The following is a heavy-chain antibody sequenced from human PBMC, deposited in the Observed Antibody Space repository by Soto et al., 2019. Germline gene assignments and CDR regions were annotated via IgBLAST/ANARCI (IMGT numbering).Heavy chain of an antibody. V-gene: IGHV2-5*02. Sequence: QITLKESGPTLVKPTQTLTLTCTFSGFSLSTSGVGVGWIRQPPGKALEWLALIYWDDDKRYSPSLKSRLTITKDTSKNQVVLTMTTMDPVDTATYSCAHLITMVRGMDVWGQGTTVTVSS. CDR1: GFSLSTSGVG. J-gene: IGHJ6*02. D-gene: IGHD3-10*01. CDR2: IYWDDDK. CDR3: AHLITMVRGMDV.